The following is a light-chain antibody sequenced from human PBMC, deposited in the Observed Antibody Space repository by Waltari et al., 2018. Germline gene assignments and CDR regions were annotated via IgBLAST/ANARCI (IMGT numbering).Light chain of an antibody. CDR3: QQRSNWPPGLS. V-gene: IGKV3-11*01. CDR2: DAS. Sequence: ETVLTQSPATLSLSPGERATLSCRASQSLSSYLAWYQQKPGQAPRLLNFDASNRATGIPARFSGSGSGTDFTLTISSLEPEDFAVYYCQQRSNWPPGLSFGGGTKVEIK. J-gene: IGKJ4*01. CDR1: QSLSSY.